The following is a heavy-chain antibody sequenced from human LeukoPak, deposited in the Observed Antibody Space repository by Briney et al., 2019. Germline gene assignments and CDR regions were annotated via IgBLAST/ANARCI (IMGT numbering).Heavy chain of an antibody. CDR2: IYSGGST. CDR1: GFTVSSNY. Sequence: GGSLRLSCAASGFTVSSNYMSWVRQAPGKGLQWVSLIYSGGSTYYAGSVKGRFTISRDNSKNTLYLQMNNLRAEDTAVYYCAREPDSRRGGIVYWGQGTLVTVSS. CDR3: AREPDSRRGGIVY. V-gene: IGHV3-66*01. D-gene: IGHD3-22*01. J-gene: IGHJ4*02.